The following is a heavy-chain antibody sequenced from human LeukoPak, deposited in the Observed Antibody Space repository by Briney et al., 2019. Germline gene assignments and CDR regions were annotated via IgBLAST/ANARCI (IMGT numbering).Heavy chain of an antibody. J-gene: IGHJ4*02. CDR3: TYGDYGRY. V-gene: IGHV3-30*03. CDR1: GFTFSSYG. Sequence: GRSLRLSCAASGFTFSSYGMHWVRQAPGKGLEWVAVISYDGSNKYYADSVKGRFTISRDNSKNTLYLQMNSLRAEDTAVYYCTYGDYGRYWGQGTLVTVSS. CDR2: ISYDGSNK. D-gene: IGHD4-17*01.